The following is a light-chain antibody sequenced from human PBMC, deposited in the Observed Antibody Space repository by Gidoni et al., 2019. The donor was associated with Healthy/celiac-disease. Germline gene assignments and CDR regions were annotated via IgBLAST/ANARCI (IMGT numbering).Light chain of an antibody. CDR3: QSADSSGTYPYV. V-gene: IGLV3-25*03. J-gene: IGLJ1*01. CDR2: KDR. Sequence: SYELPQPPSVSVSPGQTARITCSGDALPKQYAYWYQQKPGQAPVLGIDKDRERPSGTPERFSGSSSGTTVTLTISGVQAEDEADYYCQSADSSGTYPYVFGTGTKVTVL. CDR1: ALPKQY.